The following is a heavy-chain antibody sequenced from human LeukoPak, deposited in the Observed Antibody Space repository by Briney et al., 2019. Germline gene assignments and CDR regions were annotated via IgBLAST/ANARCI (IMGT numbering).Heavy chain of an antibody. V-gene: IGHV3-48*03. CDR1: GLPFSRYE. D-gene: IGHD3-9*01. CDR3: ARDRRY. J-gene: IGHJ4*02. Sequence: GGSLRLSCAASGLPFSRYEMNWAREAPGEGREWVSYNRGSGYDIYYADSVKGRFTISRENAKNSLYLQMNSLRAEDMAVYYCARDRRYWGQGTLVTVSS. CDR2: NRGSGYDI.